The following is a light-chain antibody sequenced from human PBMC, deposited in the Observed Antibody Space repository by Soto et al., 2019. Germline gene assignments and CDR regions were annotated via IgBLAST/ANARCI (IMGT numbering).Light chain of an antibody. CDR1: QNVNSDY. J-gene: IGKJ4*01. V-gene: IGKV3D-7*01. CDR3: QEYYNLPPA. Sequence: IVVTQSPATLSLSPGDRATLSCRAGQNVNSDYLSWYQQKPGQAPRLLIYGASIRATGIPARFSGGGSGTDFTLTISSLQPEDFAVYYCQEYYNLPPAFGGGTRIEIK. CDR2: GAS.